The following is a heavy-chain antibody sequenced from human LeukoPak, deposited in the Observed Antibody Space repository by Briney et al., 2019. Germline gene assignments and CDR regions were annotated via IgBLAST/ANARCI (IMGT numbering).Heavy chain of an antibody. J-gene: IGHJ4*02. CDR2: INPNSGGT. Sequence: ASVKVSCKASGYTFTGYYMHWVRQAPGQGLEWMGWINPNSGGTNYAQKFQGRVTMTRDTSISTAYMELSRLRSDDTAVYYCARARSANLVLLDYWGQGTLVTVSS. D-gene: IGHD1-14*01. CDR1: GYTFTGYY. V-gene: IGHV1-2*02. CDR3: ARARSANLVLLDY.